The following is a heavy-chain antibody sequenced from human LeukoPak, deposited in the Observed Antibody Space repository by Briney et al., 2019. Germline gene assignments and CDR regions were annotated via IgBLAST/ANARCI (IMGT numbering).Heavy chain of an antibody. CDR1: GFTFLNAW. Sequence: GGSLRLSCAASGFTFLNAWISWVRQAPGKGLEWVGRIKSKADGGTTDYAAPVKGRFTISRDDSKNTLYLQMNSLKTEDTAVYYCTSDSYGLGGCGDYWEQRPLVTVSS. D-gene: IGHD5-18*01. CDR3: TSDSYGLGGCGDY. J-gene: IGHJ4*02. CDR2: IKSKADGGTT. V-gene: IGHV3-15*01.